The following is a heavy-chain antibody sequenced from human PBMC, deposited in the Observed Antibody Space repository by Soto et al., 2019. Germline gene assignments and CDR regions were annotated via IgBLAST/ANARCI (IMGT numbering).Heavy chain of an antibody. Sequence: QVQLQESGPGLVEPSGTLSLTCAVSGGSISSSNWWSWVRQPPGKGLDWIGEIYHSGSTNYNPSLESRVTISVDKSKNQFSVKLSSVAAADTAVYYCAGRSDGSGSLDYWGQGTLVSVSS. CDR1: GGSISSSNW. V-gene: IGHV4-4*02. D-gene: IGHD3-10*01. J-gene: IGHJ4*02. CDR3: AGRSDGSGSLDY. CDR2: IYHSGST.